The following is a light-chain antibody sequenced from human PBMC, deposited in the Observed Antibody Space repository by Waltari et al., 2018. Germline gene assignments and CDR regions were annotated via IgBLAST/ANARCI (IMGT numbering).Light chain of an antibody. Sequence: QSVLTQPPSVSGAPGQRVTISCTGTSSNIGAFHDVHWYQPLPGTAPKLLIYGNIYRPSGVPDRFSGSKSGTSASLAISRLQAEDEADYYCQSYDSSLSAYVFGTGTTVTVL. V-gene: IGLV1-40*01. CDR1: SSNIGAFHD. J-gene: IGLJ1*01. CDR3: QSYDSSLSAYV. CDR2: GNI.